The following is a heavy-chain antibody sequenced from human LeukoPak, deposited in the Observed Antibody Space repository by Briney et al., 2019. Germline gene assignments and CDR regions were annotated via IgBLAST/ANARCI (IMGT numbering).Heavy chain of an antibody. Sequence: GGSLRLSCAASGFTFSNYSMHSVRQAPGRGLEWVAVISYDGSNKYYADSVKGRFTISRDNSKNTLFLQMNSLRGEDTAVYFCAKEHQSGRSSYSYYGMDVWGQGTTVTVSS. CDR1: GFTFSNYS. D-gene: IGHD3-10*01. J-gene: IGHJ6*02. CDR2: ISYDGSNK. CDR3: AKEHQSGRSSYSYYGMDV. V-gene: IGHV3-30*18.